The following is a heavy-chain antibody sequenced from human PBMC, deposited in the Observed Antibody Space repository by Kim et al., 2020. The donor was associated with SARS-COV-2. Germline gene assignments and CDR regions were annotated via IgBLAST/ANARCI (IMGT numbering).Heavy chain of an antibody. CDR3: AREGGYARAFDI. CDR1: GGSISSYY. Sequence: SETLSLTCTVSGGSISSYYWSWIRQPPGKGLEWIGYIYYSGSTNYNPSLKSRVTISVDTSKNQFSLKLSSVTAADTAVYYCAREGGYARAFDIWGQGTMVTVSS. J-gene: IGHJ3*02. D-gene: IGHD5-12*01. CDR2: IYYSGST. V-gene: IGHV4-59*01.